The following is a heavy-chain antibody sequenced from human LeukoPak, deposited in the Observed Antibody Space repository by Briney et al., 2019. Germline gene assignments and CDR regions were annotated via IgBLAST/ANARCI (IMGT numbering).Heavy chain of an antibody. J-gene: IGHJ4*02. CDR3: ARAGDDFWSGYYHFDY. CDR1: GGSFSGYY. Sequence: PSETLSLTCAVYGGSFSGYYWSWIRQPPGKGLEWIGEINHSGSTSYNPSLKSRVTISVDTSKNQFSLKLSSVTAADTAVYYCARAGDDFWSGYYHFDYWGQGTLVTVSS. V-gene: IGHV4-34*01. D-gene: IGHD3-3*01. CDR2: INHSGST.